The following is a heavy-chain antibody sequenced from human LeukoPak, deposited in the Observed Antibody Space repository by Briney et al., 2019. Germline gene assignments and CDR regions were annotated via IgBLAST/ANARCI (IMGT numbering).Heavy chain of an antibody. D-gene: IGHD3-9*01. CDR3: AKWGDYDVLTGYYVPDY. CDR1: VFTFSNYA. CDR2: ILGSGGST. Sequence: GGSLRLSCAASVFTFSNYAMSWVRQAPGKGLEWVSAILGSGGSTYYADSVKGRFTVSRDNSKSTLYLQMNSLRAEDTALYYCAKWGDYDVLTGYYVPDYWGQGTLVTVSS. J-gene: IGHJ4*02. V-gene: IGHV3-23*01.